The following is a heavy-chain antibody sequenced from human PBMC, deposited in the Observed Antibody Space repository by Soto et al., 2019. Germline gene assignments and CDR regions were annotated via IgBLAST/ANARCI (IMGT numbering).Heavy chain of an antibody. CDR2: IYYSGST. CDR3: ARHPNLRGLLDGDYFDY. J-gene: IGHJ4*02. CDR1: GGSISSSSYY. D-gene: IGHD3-10*01. V-gene: IGHV4-39*01. Sequence: SETLSLTCTVSGGSISSSSYYWGWIRQPPGKGLEWIGSIYYSGSTYYNPSLKSRVTISVDTSKNQFSLKLSSVTAADTAVYYCARHPNLRGLLDGDYFDYWGQGTLVTVS.